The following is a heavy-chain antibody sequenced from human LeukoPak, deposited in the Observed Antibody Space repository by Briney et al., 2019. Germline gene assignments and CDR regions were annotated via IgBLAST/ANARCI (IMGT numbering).Heavy chain of an antibody. Sequence: ASVKVSCKASGGTFSSYAISWVRQAPGQGLEWVGGIIPIFGTANYAQKFQGRVTITADESTSTAYMELSSLRSEDTAVYYCARPNLYSTSLDAFDIWGQGTMVTVSS. CDR1: GGTFSSYA. V-gene: IGHV1-69*13. CDR3: ARPNLYSTSLDAFDI. J-gene: IGHJ3*02. CDR2: IIPIFGTA. D-gene: IGHD2-8*01.